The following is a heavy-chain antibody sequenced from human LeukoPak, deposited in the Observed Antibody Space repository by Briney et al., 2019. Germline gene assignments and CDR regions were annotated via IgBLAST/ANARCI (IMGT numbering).Heavy chain of an antibody. CDR1: GFTFSSYA. D-gene: IGHD2-15*01. CDR2: ISGSGGST. V-gene: IGHV3-23*01. CDR3: AKDVSVGYCSGGSCPNWFDP. Sequence: GSLRLSCAASGFTFSSYAMSWVRQAPGKGQEWVSAISGSGGSTYYADSVKGRFTISRDNSKNTLYLQMNSLRAEDTAVYYCAKDVSVGYCSGGSCPNWFDPWGQGTLVTVSS. J-gene: IGHJ5*02.